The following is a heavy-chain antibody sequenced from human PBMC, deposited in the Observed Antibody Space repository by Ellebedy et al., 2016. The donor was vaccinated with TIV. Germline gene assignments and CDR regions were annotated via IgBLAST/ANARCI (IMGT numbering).Heavy chain of an antibody. CDR2: IYSAGDV. CDR3: AVQGPAARQVE. CDR1: GFTASSND. Sequence: GESLKISCAASGFTASSNDMSWVRQAQGKGLEWVSFIYSAGDVHYADSVKGRFTMSRDTSKNTLHLQMNRLRVEDTAVYDCAVQGPAARQVEWGQGTLVTVSS. J-gene: IGHJ4*02. V-gene: IGHV3-53*01. D-gene: IGHD6-6*01.